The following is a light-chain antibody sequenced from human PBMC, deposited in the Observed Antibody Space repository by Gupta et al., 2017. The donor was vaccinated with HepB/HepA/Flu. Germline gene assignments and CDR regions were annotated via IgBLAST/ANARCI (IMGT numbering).Light chain of an antibody. CDR1: SLRNYY. CDR2: GKN. Sequence: SSELTQDPAVSVALGQTVRITCQGDSLRNYYASWYQQKPGQAPVLVIFGKNNRPSGIPDRFSGSSSGDTASLTITGAQAEDEADYYCNSRDSSGNRPFGGGTKLTVL. V-gene: IGLV3-19*01. J-gene: IGLJ3*02. CDR3: NSRDSSGNRP.